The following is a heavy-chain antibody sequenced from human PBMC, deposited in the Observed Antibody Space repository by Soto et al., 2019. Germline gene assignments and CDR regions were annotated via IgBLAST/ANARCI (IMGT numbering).Heavy chain of an antibody. CDR3: ARLSAPNYDILTVLYYGMDV. CDR1: GYSFTSYW. J-gene: IGHJ6*02. Sequence: PGASLKISCKGSGYSFTSYWISWVRQMPGKGLEWMGRIDPSDSYTNYSPSFQGHVTISADKSISTAYLQWSSLKASDTAMYYCARLSAPNYDILTVLYYGMDVWGQGTTVTVSS. D-gene: IGHD3-9*01. CDR2: IDPSDSYT. V-gene: IGHV5-10-1*01.